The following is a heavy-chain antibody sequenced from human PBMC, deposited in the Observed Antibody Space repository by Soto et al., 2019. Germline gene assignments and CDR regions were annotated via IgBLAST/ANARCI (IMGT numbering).Heavy chain of an antibody. D-gene: IGHD5-12*01. Sequence: QITLKESGPPLVRPPQTLTLTCTFSGFSLTSGVGVGWIRQPAGKALEWLALIYWDDDKRYSPSLKNRLTITKDTSKNQVVLTMTNVGPVDTATYFCAHIDPEIVTVGGHGGFDYWGQGTLVTVSS. J-gene: IGHJ4*02. V-gene: IGHV2-5*02. CDR3: AHIDPEIVTVGGHGGFDY. CDR1: GFSLTSGVG. CDR2: IYWDDDK.